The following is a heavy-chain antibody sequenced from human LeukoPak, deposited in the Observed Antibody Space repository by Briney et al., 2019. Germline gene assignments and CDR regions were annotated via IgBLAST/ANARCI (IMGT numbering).Heavy chain of an antibody. Sequence: PGGSLRLSCAASGFTFSSSAMSWVRQVPGKGLEWVSGISASGGSTSYADSVRGRFTISRDNSKNTLYVQMNSLRDEDTAVCYCAKDQRWESPHYLDSWGQGTLVTVSS. CDR3: AKDQRWESPHYLDS. D-gene: IGHD1-26*01. J-gene: IGHJ4*02. V-gene: IGHV3-23*01. CDR2: ISASGGST. CDR1: GFTFSSSA.